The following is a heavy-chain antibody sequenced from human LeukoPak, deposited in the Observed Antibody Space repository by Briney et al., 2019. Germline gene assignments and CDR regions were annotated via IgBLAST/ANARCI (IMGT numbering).Heavy chain of an antibody. CDR2: ISGSGGST. Sequence: GGSLRLSCAASGFTVSSNYMSWVRQAPGKGLEWVSAISGSGGSTYYADSVKGRFTISRDNSKNTLYLQMNSLRAEDTAVYYCAKDSSYGSGTNWFDPWGQGTLVTVSS. J-gene: IGHJ5*02. CDR1: GFTVSSNY. CDR3: AKDSSYGSGTNWFDP. D-gene: IGHD3-10*01. V-gene: IGHV3-23*01.